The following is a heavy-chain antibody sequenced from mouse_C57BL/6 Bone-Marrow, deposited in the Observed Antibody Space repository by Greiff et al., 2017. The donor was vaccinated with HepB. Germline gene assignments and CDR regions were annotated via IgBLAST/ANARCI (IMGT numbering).Heavy chain of an antibody. D-gene: IGHD2-4*01. J-gene: IGHJ3*01. Sequence: VQLQQSEPELVKPGASVKLSCKASGYTFTSYDINWVKQRPGQGLEWIGWIYPRDGSTKYNEKFKGKATLTVDTSSSTAYMELHSLTSEDSAVYFCARRGYDYGAWFAYWGQGTLVTVSA. V-gene: IGHV1-85*01. CDR3: ARRGYDYGAWFAY. CDR1: GYTFTSYD. CDR2: IYPRDGST.